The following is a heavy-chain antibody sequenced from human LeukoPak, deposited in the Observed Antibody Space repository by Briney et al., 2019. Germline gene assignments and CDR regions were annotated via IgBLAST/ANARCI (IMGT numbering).Heavy chain of an antibody. V-gene: IGHV4-39*07. CDR1: GDSISSSTYY. Sequence: PSDTLSLTCTVSGDSISSSTYYWGWIRQPPGKGLEWIGSIYYSGSTQYNPSLKSRVTISVDTSKNQFSLKLSSVTAADTAVYYCARGDYYDSSGYYYGVFDYWGQGTLVTVSS. CDR3: ARGDYYDSSGYYYGVFDY. D-gene: IGHD3-22*01. CDR2: IYYSGST. J-gene: IGHJ4*02.